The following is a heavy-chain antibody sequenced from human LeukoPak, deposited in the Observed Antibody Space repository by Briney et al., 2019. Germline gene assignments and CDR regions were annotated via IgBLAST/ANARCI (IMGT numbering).Heavy chain of an antibody. J-gene: IGHJ6*03. CDR2: INHSGST. CDR1: GGSISSRNYF. CDR3: ARVGYGGSGNYYYMDV. Sequence: PSQTLSLTCTVSGGSISSRNYFWTWIRQPPGKGLEWIGEINHSGSTNYNPSLKSRVTISVDTSKNQFSLKLSSVTAADTAVYYCARVGYGGSGNYYYMDVWGKGTTVTVSS. V-gene: IGHV4-39*07. D-gene: IGHD3-10*01.